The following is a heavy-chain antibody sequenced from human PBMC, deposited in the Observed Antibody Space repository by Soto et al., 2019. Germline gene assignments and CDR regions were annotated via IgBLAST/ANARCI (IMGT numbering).Heavy chain of an antibody. V-gene: IGHV1-3*01. CDR2: INAGNGNT. CDR1: GYTFTSYA. Sequence: QVQLVQSGAEVKKPGASVKVSCKASGYTFTSYAMHWVRQAPGQRLEWMGWINAGNGNTKYSQKFQGRVTTTRDTSASTAYMELSSLRSEDTAVYYCASPTTYSGYDPFGDYYGMDVWGQGTTVTVSS. CDR3: ASPTTYSGYDPFGDYYGMDV. J-gene: IGHJ6*02. D-gene: IGHD5-12*01.